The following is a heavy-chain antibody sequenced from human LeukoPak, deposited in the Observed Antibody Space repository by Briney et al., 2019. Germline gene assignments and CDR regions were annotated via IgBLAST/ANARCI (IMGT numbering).Heavy chain of an antibody. CDR2: IWSDATNK. D-gene: IGHD3-10*01. V-gene: IGHV3-33*01. CDR1: GFTFSSYD. CDR3: ARQTYYYGSGTYYYYFDY. J-gene: IGHJ4*02. Sequence: GRSLILSCAASGFTFSSYDMHWVRQGPGKGLEWVTVIWSDATNKYYADSVKGRFTISRDNSTNTLYLQMNSLRAEDTAVYFCARQTYYYGSGTYYYYFDYWGQGTLVTVSS.